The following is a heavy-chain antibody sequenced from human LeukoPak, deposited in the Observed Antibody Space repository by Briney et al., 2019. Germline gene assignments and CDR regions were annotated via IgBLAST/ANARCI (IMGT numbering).Heavy chain of an antibody. Sequence: SETLSLTCTVSGGSISSYYRSWIRQPPGKGLEWIGYIYYSGSTNYNPSLKSRVTISVDTSKNQFSLKLSSVTAADTAVYYCAGGVDSSVDYWGQETLVTVSS. CDR2: IYYSGST. J-gene: IGHJ4*02. D-gene: IGHD5-12*01. CDR3: AGGVDSSVDY. CDR1: GGSISSYY. V-gene: IGHV4-59*01.